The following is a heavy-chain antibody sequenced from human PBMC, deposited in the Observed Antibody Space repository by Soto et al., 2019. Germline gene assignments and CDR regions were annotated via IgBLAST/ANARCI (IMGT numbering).Heavy chain of an antibody. Sequence: PGGSLRLSCAATGFTFSTYGIHWVRQAPGKGLEWVTLVWSDGTNKYYADSVKGRFTISRDNSKSTVYLYMNSLRVEDTAIYYCARETRAARPLYYNYYGMDVWGQGTTVTVSS. CDR1: GFTFSTYG. D-gene: IGHD6-6*01. CDR2: VWSDGTNK. J-gene: IGHJ6*02. V-gene: IGHV3-33*01. CDR3: ARETRAARPLYYNYYGMDV.